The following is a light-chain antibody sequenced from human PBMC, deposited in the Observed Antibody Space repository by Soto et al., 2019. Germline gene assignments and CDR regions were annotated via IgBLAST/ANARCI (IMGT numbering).Light chain of an antibody. CDR3: CSYAGSVV. CDR2: EGS. V-gene: IGLV2-23*01. CDR1: SSDVGSYNL. Sequence: QSALTQPASVSGSPGQSITISCTGTSSDVGSYNLVSWYQQHPSKAPKLMIYEGSKRPSGVSNRFSGSKSGNTASLTISGLQAEDEADYYCCSYAGSVVFGGGTQLTVL. J-gene: IGLJ2*01.